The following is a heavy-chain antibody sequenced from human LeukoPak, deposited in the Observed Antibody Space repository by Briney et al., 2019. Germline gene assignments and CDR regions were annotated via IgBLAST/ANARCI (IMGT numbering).Heavy chain of an antibody. Sequence: GGSLRLSCAASGFTVSSNYMSWVRQAPGRGLEWVSVIYSSGSTYYADSVKGRFTISRDNSKNTLYLQMNSLRAEDTAVYYCAKDKDDFWSATTIRAAWFDPWGQGTLVTVSS. CDR1: GFTVSSNY. D-gene: IGHD3-3*01. CDR2: IYSSGST. V-gene: IGHV3-66*01. CDR3: AKDKDDFWSATTIRAAWFDP. J-gene: IGHJ5*02.